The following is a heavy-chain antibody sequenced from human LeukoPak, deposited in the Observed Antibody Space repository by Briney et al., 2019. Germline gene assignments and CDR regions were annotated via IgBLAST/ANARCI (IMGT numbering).Heavy chain of an antibody. CDR2: IYNTGGT. D-gene: IGHD5-12*01. Sequence: KPSETLSLTCTVSGDSISNYYWSWIRQPPGKGLEWIGYIYNTGGTNYNPSLKSRVTISLDTSKNQFSLNLSSVTTADTAMYYCARGEGYSGYDFDYWGQGTLVTVSS. CDR1: GDSISNYY. CDR3: ARGEGYSGYDFDY. V-gene: IGHV4-59*01. J-gene: IGHJ4*02.